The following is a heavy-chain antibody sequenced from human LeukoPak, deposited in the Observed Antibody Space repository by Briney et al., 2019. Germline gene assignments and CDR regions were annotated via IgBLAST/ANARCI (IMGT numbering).Heavy chain of an antibody. J-gene: IGHJ5*02. CDR2: MNPNSGNT. Sequence: ASVKVSCKASGYTFTSYDINWVRQATGQGLEWMGWMNPNSGNTGYVQKFQGRVTMTRNTSISTAYMELSSLRSEDTAVYYCASVGSGSYYKSWFDPWGQGTLVTVSS. CDR3: ASVGSGSYYKSWFDP. D-gene: IGHD3-10*01. V-gene: IGHV1-8*01. CDR1: GYTFTSYD.